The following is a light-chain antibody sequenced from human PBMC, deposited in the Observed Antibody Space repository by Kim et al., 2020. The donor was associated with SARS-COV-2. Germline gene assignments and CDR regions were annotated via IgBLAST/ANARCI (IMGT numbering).Light chain of an antibody. CDR1: QSVSSSY. CDR2: GAS. J-gene: IGKJ1*01. V-gene: IGKV3-20*01. Sequence: EIVLTQSPGTLSLSPGERATLSCRASQSVSSSYLAWYQQKPGQAPRLLIYGASSRATGIPDRFSGSGSGTDFTLTISRLEPEEFAVYYCQQDGSSPRTFGKGTKVDIK. CDR3: QQDGSSPRT.